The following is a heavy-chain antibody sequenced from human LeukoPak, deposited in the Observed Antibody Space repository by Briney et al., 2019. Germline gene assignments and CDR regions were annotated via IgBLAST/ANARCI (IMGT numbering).Heavy chain of an antibody. CDR2: IYHSGST. D-gene: IGHD2-15*01. J-gene: IGHJ3*02. V-gene: IGHV4-4*02. Sequence: SETLSLTCAVSGGSISSSNWWSWVRQPPGKGLEWIGEIYHSGSTHYNPSLKSRVTISVDKSKNQFSLKLSSVTAADTAVYYCARGRYCSGGSCYSYAFDIWGQGTMVTVSS. CDR3: ARGRYCSGGSCYSYAFDI. CDR1: GGSISSSNW.